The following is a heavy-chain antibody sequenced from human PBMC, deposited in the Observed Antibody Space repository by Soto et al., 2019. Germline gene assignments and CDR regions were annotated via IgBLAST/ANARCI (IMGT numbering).Heavy chain of an antibody. Sequence: EVQLVESGGGLVQPGGSLRLSCASSGFTFNSYSMNWVRQAPGKGLEWVSYISSSSSTIYYADSVKGRFTISRDNAKNSLYRQMNGLRDEETAVYYCARSGYYGSGILLWGQGPLLSVSS. D-gene: IGHD3-10*01. CDR1: GFTFNSYS. V-gene: IGHV3-48*02. CDR2: ISSSSSTI. J-gene: IGHJ4*02. CDR3: ARSGYYGSGILL.